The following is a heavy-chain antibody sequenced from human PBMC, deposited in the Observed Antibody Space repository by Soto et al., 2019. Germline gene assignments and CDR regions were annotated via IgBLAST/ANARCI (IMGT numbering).Heavy chain of an antibody. V-gene: IGHV1-18*01. CDR1: GYTFTSYG. CDR3: ARGRWGVAAADPWGY. D-gene: IGHD6-13*01. CDR2: ISAYNGNT. Sequence: QVQLVQSGAEVKKPGASVKVSCKASGYTFTSYGISWVRQAPGQGLEWMGWISAYNGNTNYAQKLQGRVTMTTDTSTSTAYMGLRRVRSEDTGVYYCARGRWGVAAADPWGYWGQGTLVTVSS. J-gene: IGHJ4*02.